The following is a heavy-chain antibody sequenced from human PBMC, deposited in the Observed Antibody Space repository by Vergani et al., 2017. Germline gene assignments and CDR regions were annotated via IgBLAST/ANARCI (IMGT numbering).Heavy chain of an antibody. CDR2: IYTSGST. D-gene: IGHD5-18*01. J-gene: IGHJ6*03. CDR1: GGSFSGYY. CDR3: ARVHTATYYYYMDV. V-gene: IGHV4-59*10. Sequence: QVQLQQWGAGLLKPSETLSLTCAVYGGSFSGYYWSWIRQPAGKGLEWIGRIYTSGSTNYNPSLKSRVTMSVDTSKNQFSLKLSSVTAADTAVYYCARVHTATYYYYMDVWGKGTTVTVSS.